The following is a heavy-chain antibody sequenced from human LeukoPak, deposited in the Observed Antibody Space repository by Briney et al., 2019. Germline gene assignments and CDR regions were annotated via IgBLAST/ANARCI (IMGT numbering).Heavy chain of an antibody. D-gene: IGHD3-10*01. J-gene: IGHJ4*02. CDR1: GFTFSSYS. CDR2: ISGSGGST. CDR3: ALGSGSYR. V-gene: IGHV3-23*01. Sequence: GGSLRLSCGASGFTFSSYSMNWVRQAPGKGLEWVSAISGSGGSTYYADSVKGRFTISRDNSKNTLYLQMNSLRAEDTAVYYCALGSGSYRWGQGTLVTVSS.